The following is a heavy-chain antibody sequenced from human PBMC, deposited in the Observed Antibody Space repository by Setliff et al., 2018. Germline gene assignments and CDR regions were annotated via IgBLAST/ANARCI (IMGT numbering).Heavy chain of an antibody. CDR3: ARDFDSSGNFDY. D-gene: IGHD3-22*01. J-gene: IGHJ4*02. CDR1: GGSISSYY. Sequence: SETLSLTCTVSGGSISSYYWSWIRQPAGKGLEWIGRIYTSGSTNYNPSLKSRVTISIDTSKNQFSLKLSSVTAADTAVYYCARDFDSSGNFDYWGQGTLVTVSS. CDR2: IYTSGST. V-gene: IGHV4-4*07.